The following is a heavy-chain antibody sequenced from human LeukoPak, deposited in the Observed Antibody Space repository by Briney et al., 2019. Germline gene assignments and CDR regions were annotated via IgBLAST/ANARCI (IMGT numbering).Heavy chain of an antibody. CDR1: GFMFSSYA. J-gene: IGHJ4*02. Sequence: GGSLRLSCAASGFMFSSYAMSWVRQAPGKGLEWVSAISGSGGSTYYADSVKGRFTISRDNAKNSLYLQMNSLRAEDTAVYYCARCSGGSCYYDYWGQGTLVTVSS. D-gene: IGHD2-15*01. CDR3: ARCSGGSCYYDY. CDR2: ISGSGGST. V-gene: IGHV3-23*01.